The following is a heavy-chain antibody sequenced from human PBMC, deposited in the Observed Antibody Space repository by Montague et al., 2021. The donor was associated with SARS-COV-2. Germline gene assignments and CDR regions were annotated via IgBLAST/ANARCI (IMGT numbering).Heavy chain of an antibody. V-gene: IGHV3-30*18. CDR2: ISYDGSNK. D-gene: IGHD4-17*01. J-gene: IGHJ5*02. Sequence: SLRLSCPASGFTFSRYGMHWVRQAPGKGLEWVAVISYDGSNKYYADSVKGRFTISRDNSKSTLYLQMNSLRAEDTAVYYCAKVHFGDYTWFDPWGQGTLVTVSS. CDR1: GFTFSRYG. CDR3: AKVHFGDYTWFDP.